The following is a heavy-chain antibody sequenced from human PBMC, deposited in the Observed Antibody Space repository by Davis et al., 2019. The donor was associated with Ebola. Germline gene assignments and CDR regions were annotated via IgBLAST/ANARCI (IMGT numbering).Heavy chain of an antibody. Sequence: PSETLSLTCTVSGYSISSGYYWGWIRQPPGKGLEWIGSIYHSGSTYYNPSLKSRVTISVDTSKNQFSLKLSSVTAADTAVYYCARDSHHFDWLLPIDYWGQGTLVTVSS. CDR3: ARDSHHFDWLLPIDY. CDR1: GYSISSGYY. D-gene: IGHD3-9*01. J-gene: IGHJ4*02. V-gene: IGHV4-38-2*02. CDR2: IYHSGST.